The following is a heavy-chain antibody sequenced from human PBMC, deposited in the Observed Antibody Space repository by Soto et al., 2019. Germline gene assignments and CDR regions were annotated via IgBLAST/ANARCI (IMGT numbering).Heavy chain of an antibody. J-gene: IGHJ4*01. CDR1: GGSMIRYY. V-gene: IGHV4-59*08. CDR3: ARRIVATETVDY. D-gene: IGHD5-12*01. CDR2: IYYAGST. Sequence: QVRLQESGPGLVKPSETLSLTCTVSGGSMIRYYWSWIRQPPGRGLEWIGFIYYAGSTKYNPSLNSRINISVDTTKKQFTLTITSVTAADTAVYDGARRIVATETVDYWGHVTLVTVSS.